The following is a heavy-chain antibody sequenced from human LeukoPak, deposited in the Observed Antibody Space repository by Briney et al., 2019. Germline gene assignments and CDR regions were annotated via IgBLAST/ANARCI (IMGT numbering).Heavy chain of an antibody. D-gene: IGHD3-22*01. V-gene: IGHV3-9*01. CDR2: ISWNSGSI. J-gene: IGHJ4*02. CDR3: AKDIAYYYDSSGYFDY. Sequence: GGSLRLSCAASGFTFDDYAMHWVRHAPGKGLEWVSGISWNSGSIGYADSVKGRFTISRDNAKNSLYLQMNSLRAEDTALYYCAKDIAYYYDSSGYFDYWGQGTLVTVSS. CDR1: GFTFDDYA.